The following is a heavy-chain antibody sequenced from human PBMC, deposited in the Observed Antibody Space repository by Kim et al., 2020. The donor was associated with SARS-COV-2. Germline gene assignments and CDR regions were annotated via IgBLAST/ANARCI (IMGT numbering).Heavy chain of an antibody. J-gene: IGHJ4*02. CDR3: AIDYGDLRNFDY. D-gene: IGHD4-17*01. Sequence: RYSPSFQGQVTISADKPISTAYLQWSSLKASDTAMYYCAIDYGDLRNFDYWGQGTLVTVSS. V-gene: IGHV5-51*04.